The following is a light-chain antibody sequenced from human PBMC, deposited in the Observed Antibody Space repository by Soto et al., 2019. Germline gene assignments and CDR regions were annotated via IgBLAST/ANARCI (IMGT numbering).Light chain of an antibody. Sequence: AIQMTQSPSSLSASVGDRVTITCRASQDIRKDLGWYQQKPGNPPRLLIYEESTLHSGVPSRFSGRKVGTQFILTIDSLQPEDFATYYCQQVKSYPRTFGGGTKVEIK. CDR3: QQVKSYPRT. J-gene: IGKJ4*01. CDR1: QDIRKD. V-gene: IGKV1-6*01. CDR2: EES.